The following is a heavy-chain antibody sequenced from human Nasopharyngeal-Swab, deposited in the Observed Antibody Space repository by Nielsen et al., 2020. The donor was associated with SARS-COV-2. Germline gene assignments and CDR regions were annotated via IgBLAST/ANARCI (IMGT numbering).Heavy chain of an antibody. Sequence: GESLKISCVASGFTFSNYGMHWVRQAPGKGLEWVAVISYDGSGKYYADSVKGRFTISRDNSKNTLHLQVNSLRTEDTAVYYCAKGGEGDPYYFDFWGQGTLVTVSS. V-gene: IGHV3-30*18. CDR2: ISYDGSGK. J-gene: IGHJ4*02. CDR3: AKGGEGDPYYFDF. D-gene: IGHD3-10*01. CDR1: GFTFSNYG.